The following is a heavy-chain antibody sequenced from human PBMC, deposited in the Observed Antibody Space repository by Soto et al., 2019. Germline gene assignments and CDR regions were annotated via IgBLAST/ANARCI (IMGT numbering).Heavy chain of an antibody. D-gene: IGHD1-1*01. V-gene: IGHV4-59*08. CDR2: IYYSGST. Sequence: ETLSLTCTVSGCSISSYYWSWIRQPPGKGLEWIGYIYYSGSTNYNPSLKSRVTISVDTSKNQFSLKLSSVTAADTAVYYCARHYGTEDYFDYWGQGTLVTVSS. J-gene: IGHJ4*02. CDR1: GCSISSYY. CDR3: ARHYGTEDYFDY.